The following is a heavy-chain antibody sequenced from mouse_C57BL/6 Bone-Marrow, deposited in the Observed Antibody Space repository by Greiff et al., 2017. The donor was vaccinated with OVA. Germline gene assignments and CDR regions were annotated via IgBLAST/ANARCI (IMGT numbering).Heavy chain of an antibody. CDR1: GFTFSSYA. Sequence: EVQRVESGEGLVKPGGSLKLSCAASGFTFSSYAMSWVRQTPEKRLEWVAYISSGGDYIYYADTVKGRFTISRDNARNTLYLQMSSLKSGDTAMYYCTRDPDSNYLAYWGQGTLVTVSA. V-gene: IGHV5-9-1*02. D-gene: IGHD2-5*01. J-gene: IGHJ3*01. CDR3: TRDPDSNYLAY. CDR2: ISSGGDYI.